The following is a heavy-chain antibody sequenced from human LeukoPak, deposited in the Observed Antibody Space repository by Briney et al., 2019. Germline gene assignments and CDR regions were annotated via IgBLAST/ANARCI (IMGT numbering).Heavy chain of an antibody. CDR2: IYSGGST. Sequence: GGSLRLSCAASGFTVSSNYMSWVRQAPGKGLEWVSVIYSGGSTYYADSVKGRFTISRDNSKNTLYLQMNSLRAEDTAVYYCARLGYCSGGSCYSSYAFDIWGQGTMVTVSS. CDR1: GFTVSSNY. V-gene: IGHV3-53*01. J-gene: IGHJ3*02. CDR3: ARLGYCSGGSCYSSYAFDI. D-gene: IGHD2-15*01.